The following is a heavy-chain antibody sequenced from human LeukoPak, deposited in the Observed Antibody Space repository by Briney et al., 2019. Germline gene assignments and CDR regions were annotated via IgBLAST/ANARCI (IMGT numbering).Heavy chain of an antibody. D-gene: IGHD6-19*01. CDR2: IYYSGST. V-gene: IGHV4-39*07. CDR1: GGSISSSSYY. J-gene: IGHJ4*02. CDR3: ARSQWSGIRRAVAGLHFDY. Sequence: SETLSLTCTVSGGSISSSSYYWGWIRQPPGKGLEWIGSIYYSGSTYYNPSLKSRVTISVDTSKNQFSLKLSSVTAADTAVYYCARSQWSGIRRAVAGLHFDYWGQGTLVTVSS.